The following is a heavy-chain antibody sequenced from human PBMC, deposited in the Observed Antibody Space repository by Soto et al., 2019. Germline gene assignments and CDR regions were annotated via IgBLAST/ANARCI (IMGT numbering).Heavy chain of an antibody. CDR2: INHRGST. CDR1: GGSFSGYY. V-gene: IGHV4-34*01. Sequence: SETLSLTCAVYGGSFSGYYWSWIRQPPGKGLEWIGEINHRGSTNYNPSLKSRVTISVDTSKNQFSLKLSSVTAADTAVYYCARSPYYYYYGMDVWGQGTTVTVSS. J-gene: IGHJ6*02. CDR3: ARSPYYYYYGMDV.